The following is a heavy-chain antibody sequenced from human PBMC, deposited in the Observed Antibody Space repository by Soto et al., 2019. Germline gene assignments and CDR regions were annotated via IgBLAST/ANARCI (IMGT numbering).Heavy chain of an antibody. Sequence: SETLSLTCTVSGGSISSYRWSWIRQPAGKGLEWIGRLNTYGNTHYNPSLKSRVTVSVDTSRNQFFLTLRSVTAADTAVYYCARSYRDSYEHWGQGTLVTVSS. V-gene: IGHV4-4*07. CDR1: GGSISSYR. CDR2: LNTYGNT. J-gene: IGHJ1*01. D-gene: IGHD4-17*01. CDR3: ARSYRDSYEH.